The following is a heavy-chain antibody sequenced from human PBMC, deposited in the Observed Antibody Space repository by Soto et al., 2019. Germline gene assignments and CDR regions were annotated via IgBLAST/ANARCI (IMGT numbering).Heavy chain of an antibody. J-gene: IGHJ5*02. CDR3: AREVPAAITWFDP. D-gene: IGHD2-2*02. CDR2: IYYSGST. Sequence: PSETLSLTCTVSGGSISSYYWSWIRQPPGKGLEWIGYIYYSGSTNYNPSLKSRVTISVDTSKNQFSLKLSSVTAADTAVYYCAREVPAAITWFDPWGQGTLVTVSS. V-gene: IGHV4-59*01. CDR1: GGSISSYY.